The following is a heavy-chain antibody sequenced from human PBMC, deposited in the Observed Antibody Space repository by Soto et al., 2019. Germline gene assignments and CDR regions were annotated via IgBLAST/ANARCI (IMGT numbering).Heavy chain of an antibody. CDR2: IYWDDDK. V-gene: IGHV2-5*02. CDR3: AHSGLSRYGSGGSCLKGTFDY. Sequence: QITLKESGPTLVKPTQTLTLTCTFSGFSLSTSGVGVGWIRQPPGKALEWLALIYWDDDKRYSPSLKSRLTITKDNSKKRVVLTMTNMDPVDTASYYCAHSGLSRYGSGGSCLKGTFDYWGQGTLVAVSS. CDR1: GFSLSTSGVG. J-gene: IGHJ4*02. D-gene: IGHD2-15*01.